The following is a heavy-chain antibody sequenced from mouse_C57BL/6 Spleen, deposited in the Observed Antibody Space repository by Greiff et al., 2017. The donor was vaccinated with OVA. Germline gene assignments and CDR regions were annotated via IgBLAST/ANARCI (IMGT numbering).Heavy chain of an antibody. CDR3: ARELGRDWYFDV. CDR2: IHPNSGST. CDR1: GYTFTSYC. D-gene: IGHD4-1*01. J-gene: IGHJ1*03. V-gene: IGHV1-64*01. Sequence: QVQLQQPGAELVKPGASVKLSCKASGYTFTSYCMHWVKQRPGQGLEWIGMIHPNSGSTNYNEKFKSKATLTVDKSSSTASMHINSLPSEDSAVYYCARELGRDWYFDVWGTGTTVTVSS.